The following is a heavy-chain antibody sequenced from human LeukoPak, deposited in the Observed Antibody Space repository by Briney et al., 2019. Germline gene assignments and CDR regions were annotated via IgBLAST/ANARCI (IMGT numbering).Heavy chain of an antibody. D-gene: IGHD1-1*01. CDR2: IYYSGST. V-gene: IGHV4-39*01. CDR1: GDSISTSNSY. J-gene: IGHJ5*02. CDR3: ARVPGGALNWFDP. Sequence: SETLSLTCTVSGDSISTSNSYWGWIRQPPGKGLEWIGSIYYSGSTYYNPSLKSRVTISVDTSKNQFSLKLSSVTAADTAVYYCARVPGGALNWFDPWGQGTLVTVSS.